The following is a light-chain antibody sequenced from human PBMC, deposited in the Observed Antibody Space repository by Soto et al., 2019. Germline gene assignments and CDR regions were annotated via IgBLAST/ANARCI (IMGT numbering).Light chain of an antibody. Sequence: IQLTQSPSSLSASVGDRVTITCRASQGISSYLAWYQQKPGKAPKLLIYAASTLQSGVPSRFSGSGSGTDFSLTISSLQPEDVATYYCPQGYSIRSLTFGGGTKVELK. CDR3: PQGYSIRSLT. CDR1: QGISSY. CDR2: AAS. J-gene: IGKJ4*01. V-gene: IGKV1-9*01.